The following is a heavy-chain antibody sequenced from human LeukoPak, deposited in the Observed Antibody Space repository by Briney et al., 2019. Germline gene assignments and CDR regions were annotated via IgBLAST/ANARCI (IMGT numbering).Heavy chain of an antibody. CDR3: ARDMPYYDSSGYRFDY. V-gene: IGHV4-4*07. CDR1: GGSISSYY. CDR2: IYTSGST. Sequence: SETLSLTCTVSGGSISSYYWSWIRQPAGKGLEWIGLIYTSGSTNYNPSLKSRVTMSVDTSKNQFSLKLSSVTAADTAVYYCARDMPYYDSSGYRFDYWGQGTLVTVSS. J-gene: IGHJ4*02. D-gene: IGHD3-22*01.